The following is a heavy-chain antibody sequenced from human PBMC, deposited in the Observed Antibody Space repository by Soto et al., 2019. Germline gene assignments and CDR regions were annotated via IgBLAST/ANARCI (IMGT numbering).Heavy chain of an antibody. CDR3: ARESYKVHDY. D-gene: IGHD3-10*01. Sequence: QVQLVESGGGVVQPGRSLRLSCAASGFTFSSYAMHWVRQAPGKGLEWVAVISYDGSNKYYADSVKGRFTISRDNSKNTLYLQMNSLRAEDTAVYYCARESYKVHDYWGQGTLVTVSS. J-gene: IGHJ4*02. CDR2: ISYDGSNK. V-gene: IGHV3-30-3*01. CDR1: GFTFSSYA.